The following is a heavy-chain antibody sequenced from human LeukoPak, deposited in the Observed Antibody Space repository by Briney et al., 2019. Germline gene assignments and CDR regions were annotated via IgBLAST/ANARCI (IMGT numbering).Heavy chain of an antibody. Sequence: GGSLRLSCAASGFTFSSYGMHWVRQAPGKGLEWVAVISYDGSNKYYADSVKGRFTISRDNSKNTLYLQMNSLRAEDTAVYYCATGFPETWIQLWSPGAFDIWGQGTMVTVSS. V-gene: IGHV3-30*03. CDR3: ATGFPETWIQLWSPGAFDI. CDR2: ISYDGSNK. D-gene: IGHD5-18*01. J-gene: IGHJ3*02. CDR1: GFTFSSYG.